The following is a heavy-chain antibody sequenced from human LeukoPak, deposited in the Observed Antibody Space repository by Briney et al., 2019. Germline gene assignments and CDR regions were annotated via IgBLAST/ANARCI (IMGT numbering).Heavy chain of an antibody. CDR1: GFTFSDYY. J-gene: IGHJ6*04. V-gene: IGHV3-11*06. D-gene: IGHD5-12*01. Sequence: SGGSLRLSCAASGFTFSDYYMSWIRRAPGKGLEWVSYISSSSSYTNYADSVKGRFTISRDNAKNSLYLQMNSLRAEDTAVYYCASGYAPATDYYYYGMDVWGKGTTVTVSS. CDR2: ISSSSSYT. CDR3: ASGYAPATDYYYYGMDV.